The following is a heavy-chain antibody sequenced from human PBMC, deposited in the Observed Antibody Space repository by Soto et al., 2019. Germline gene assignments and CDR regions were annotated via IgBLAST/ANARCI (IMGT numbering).Heavy chain of an antibody. J-gene: IGHJ6*02. CDR2: IYYSGST. CDR3: ASSNIAAAGFYYYGMDV. Sequence: SGTLPLTCTVSGGSIGSYYWSWIRQPPGKRLEWIGYIYYSGSTNYNPSLKSRVTISVDTSKNQFSLKLSSVTAADTAVYYCASSNIAAAGFYYYGMDVWGRGTTVTVSS. V-gene: IGHV4-59*01. D-gene: IGHD6-13*01. CDR1: GGSIGSYY.